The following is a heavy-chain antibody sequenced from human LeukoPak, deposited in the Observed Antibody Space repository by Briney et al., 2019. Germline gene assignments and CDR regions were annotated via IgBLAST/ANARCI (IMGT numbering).Heavy chain of an antibody. D-gene: IGHD2-2*01. CDR3: ARVGIVVVPAAIANFDY. J-gene: IGHJ4*02. Sequence: GASVKVSCKASGYTFTGYYMHWVRQAPGRGLEWMGWINPNSGGTNYAQKFQGRVTMTRDTSISTAYMELSRLRSDDTAVYYCARVGIVVVPAAIANFDYWGQGTLVTVSS. CDR1: GYTFTGYY. CDR2: INPNSGGT. V-gene: IGHV1-2*02.